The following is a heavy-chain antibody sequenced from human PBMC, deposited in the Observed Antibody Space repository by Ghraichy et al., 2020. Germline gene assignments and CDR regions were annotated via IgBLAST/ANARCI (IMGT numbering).Heavy chain of an antibody. D-gene: IGHD1-26*01. J-gene: IGHJ5*02. CDR1: GDYITSDGYY. CDR3: ARGAGYSETVDP. Sequence: SQTLSLTCTVSGDYITSDGYYWTWIRQHPGKGLEWIGYIYHNGRTFYNPSPKSRISMSVDRSLNQFSLKLPSVTAADTAVYFCARGAGYSETVDPWGQGTLVTVSS. V-gene: IGHV4-31*03. CDR2: IYHNGRT.